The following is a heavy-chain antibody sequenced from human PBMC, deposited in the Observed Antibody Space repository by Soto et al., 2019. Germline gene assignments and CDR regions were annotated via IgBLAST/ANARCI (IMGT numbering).Heavy chain of an antibody. J-gene: IGHJ4*02. CDR1: GYTFTNYW. CDR3: ARPTGYSSGWYADY. CDR2: IYPADSDT. D-gene: IGHD6-19*01. V-gene: IGHV5-51*01. Sequence: GESLKISCKASGYTFTNYWIGWVRQVPGKGLEWLGNIYPADSDTRYSPSFQGQVTITVDKSPSTAYLQWSNLKPSDSAMYFCARPTGYSSGWYADYWGQGTLVTVSS.